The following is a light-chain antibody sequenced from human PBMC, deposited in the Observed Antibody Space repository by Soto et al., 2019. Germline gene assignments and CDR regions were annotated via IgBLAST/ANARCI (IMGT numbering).Light chain of an antibody. J-gene: IGKJ1*01. Sequence: DIRITQSPSTLSASVGYTVTISSLASQSFISCSAWYQQKPGEAPKPLIYKASSLQSGAPSGFSGSGSGTKFTLTISSLQPDDFATYYCQQYNSFPWPFGPGAKVEI. CDR3: QQYNSFPWP. CDR2: KAS. CDR1: QSFISC. V-gene: IGKV1-5*03.